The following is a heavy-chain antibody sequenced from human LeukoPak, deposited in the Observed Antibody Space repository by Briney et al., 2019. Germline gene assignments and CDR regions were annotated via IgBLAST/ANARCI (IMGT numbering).Heavy chain of an antibody. Sequence: TSETLSLTCAVYGGSFSGYYWSWIRQPPGKGLEWIGEINHSGSTNYNPSLKRRVTISVDTSKNQFSLKLSSVTAADTAVYYCASLYVVPAATRGHYYYGMDVWGQGTTVTVSS. CDR1: GGSFSGYY. CDR2: INHSGST. V-gene: IGHV4-34*01. D-gene: IGHD2-2*01. CDR3: ASLYVVPAATRGHYYYGMDV. J-gene: IGHJ6*02.